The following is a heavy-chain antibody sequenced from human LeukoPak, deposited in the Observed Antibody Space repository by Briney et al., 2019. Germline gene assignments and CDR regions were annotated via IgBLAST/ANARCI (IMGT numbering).Heavy chain of an antibody. V-gene: IGHV3-74*01. D-gene: IGHD2-15*01. CDR2: INSDGSST. J-gene: IGHJ4*02. CDR1: GFTFSSYW. CDR3: ARYCSGSSCYDQFDY. Sequence: GVSLRLSCAASGFTFSSYWMHWVRQAPGKGLVWVSRINSDGSSTSYADSVKGRFTISRDNAKNTLYLQMNSLGAEDTAVYYCARYCSGSSCYDQFDYWGQGTLVTVSS.